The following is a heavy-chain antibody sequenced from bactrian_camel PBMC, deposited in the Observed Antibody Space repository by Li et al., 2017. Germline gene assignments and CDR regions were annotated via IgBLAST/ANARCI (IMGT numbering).Heavy chain of an antibody. V-gene: IGHV3S53*01. J-gene: IGHJ4*01. CDR1: GDAKRTDC. CDR2: IDSDGSP. Sequence: HVQLVESGGGSVQAGGSLKLSCGASGDAKRTDCMGWFRQGPGRMREGVAAIDSDGSPTYADSVKGRFTISRDNAKNTLYLQLTSLKTEDSAMYYCVKGFATMVVAPSPPSQGTQVTVS. D-gene: IGHD2*01.